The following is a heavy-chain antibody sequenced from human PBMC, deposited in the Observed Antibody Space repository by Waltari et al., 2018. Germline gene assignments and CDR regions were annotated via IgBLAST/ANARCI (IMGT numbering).Heavy chain of an antibody. J-gene: IGHJ3*02. CDR1: GFTFNAYT. CDR2: IIGSGGSP. CDR3: VKDTEYDTTQDDGFDI. Sequence: EVQLLESGDGLVQHGGSMRLSCAASGFTFNAYTMNWVRQAPGKGLELVSTIIGSGGSPYYPDSVRGRFTISRDNSRNTLSLQMSSLRAEDTAVYYCVKDTEYDTTQDDGFDIWGQGTMVTVSS. V-gene: IGHV3-23*01. D-gene: IGHD3-22*01.